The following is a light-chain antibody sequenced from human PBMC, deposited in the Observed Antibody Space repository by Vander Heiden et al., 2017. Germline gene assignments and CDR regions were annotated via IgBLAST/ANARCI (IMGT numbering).Light chain of an antibody. CDR2: DVS. Sequence: QSALTQPRPVSGSPGPSVTISCTGTSSAVGGYNYVSWYQQHPGKAPKLMIYDVSKRPSGVPDRFSGSKSGNAASLTISGLQAEDEADYYCCSYAGSYALVVFGGGTKLTVL. J-gene: IGLJ2*01. CDR3: CSYAGSYALVV. CDR1: SSAVGGYNY. V-gene: IGLV2-11*01.